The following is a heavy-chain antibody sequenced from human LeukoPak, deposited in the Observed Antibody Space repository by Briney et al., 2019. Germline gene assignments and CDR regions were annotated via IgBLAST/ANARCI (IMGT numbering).Heavy chain of an antibody. CDR1: GYTFSGYY. D-gene: IGHD5-18*01. CDR2: IIPVLNIT. Sequence: ASVKVSCKASGYTFSGYYMHWVRQGPGQGLEWMGRIIPVLNITNYAQKFQGRVTITADTSTSTAYMELSSLRSEETAVYYCARDQGLTAPPPYGLDVWGQGTTVTVSS. CDR3: ARDQGLTAPPPYGLDV. V-gene: IGHV1-69*04. J-gene: IGHJ6*02.